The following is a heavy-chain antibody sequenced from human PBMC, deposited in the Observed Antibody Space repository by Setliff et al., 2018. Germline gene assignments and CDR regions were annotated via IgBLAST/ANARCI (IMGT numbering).Heavy chain of an antibody. J-gene: IGHJ4*02. CDR2: IYSSGNT. CDR3: AREGFYCTNGVCYRPFDN. CDR1: GDSIINYY. Sequence: PSETLSLTCTVSGDSIINYYWSWIRQPPGKGLEWIGDIYSSGNTNYNPSLKSRVTISVDTSKNQFSLNLTSVTAADTAVYYCAREGFYCTNGVCYRPFDNWGQGTLVTVSS. D-gene: IGHD2-8*01. V-gene: IGHV4-4*08.